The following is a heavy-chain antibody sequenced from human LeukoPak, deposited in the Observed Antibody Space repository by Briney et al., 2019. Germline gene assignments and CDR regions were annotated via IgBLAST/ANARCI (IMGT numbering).Heavy chain of an antibody. D-gene: IGHD6-19*01. CDR1: GGSVSDYY. J-gene: IGHJ5*02. V-gene: IGHV4-59*08. Sequence: SETLSLTCTVSGGSVSDYYWSWIRQSPGKGLEWIGYIYYTGSSSYNPSLRSRVTISADTSKNQFSLKLSSVTAADTAVYYCAKQWLAPSWFDPWGQGALVTVSS. CDR2: IYYTGSS. CDR3: AKQWLAPSWFDP.